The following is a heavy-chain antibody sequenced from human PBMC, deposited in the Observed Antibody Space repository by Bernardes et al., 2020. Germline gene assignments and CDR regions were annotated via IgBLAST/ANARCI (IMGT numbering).Heavy chain of an antibody. V-gene: IGHV4-38-2*01. Sequence: SETLSLTCAVSGYSISSGYYWGWIRQPPGKGLEWIGSIYHSGSTYYNPSLKSRVTISVDTSKNQFSLKLSSVTAADTAVYYCARVSVLGSSWQPYYYYGMDVWGQGTTVTVSS. D-gene: IGHD6-13*01. CDR2: IYHSGST. CDR1: GYSISSGYY. J-gene: IGHJ6*02. CDR3: ARVSVLGSSWQPYYYYGMDV.